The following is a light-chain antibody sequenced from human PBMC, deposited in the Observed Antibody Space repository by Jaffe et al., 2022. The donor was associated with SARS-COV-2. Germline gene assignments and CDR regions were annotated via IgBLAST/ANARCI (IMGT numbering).Light chain of an antibody. Sequence: EIVLTQSPGTLSLSPGERATLSCRASQSISSSYLAWYQQKPGQAPRLLIYGASSRATGIPGRFSGSGSGTDFTLTVSRLEPEDVAVYFCQHYGGSQWTFGQGTKVEIK. V-gene: IGKV3-20*01. J-gene: IGKJ1*01. CDR3: QHYGGSQWT. CDR2: GAS. CDR1: QSISSSY.